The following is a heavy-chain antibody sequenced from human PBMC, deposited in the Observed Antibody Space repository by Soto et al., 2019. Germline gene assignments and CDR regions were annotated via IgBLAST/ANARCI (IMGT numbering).Heavy chain of an antibody. CDR1: GFTFSSYA. V-gene: IGHV3-23*01. D-gene: IGHD3-16*01. CDR2: ISGSGGST. J-gene: IGHJ4*02. CDR3: AKDDYDYVWGSSY. Sequence: LRLSCAASGFTFSSYAMSWVRQAPGKGLEWVSAISGSGGSTYYADSVKGRFTISRDNSKNTLYLQMNSLRAEDTAVYYCAKDDYDYVWGSSYWGQGTLVTVSS.